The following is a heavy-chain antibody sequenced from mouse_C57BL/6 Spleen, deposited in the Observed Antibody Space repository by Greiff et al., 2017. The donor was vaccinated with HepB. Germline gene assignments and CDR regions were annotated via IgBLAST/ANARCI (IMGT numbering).Heavy chain of an antibody. Sequence: QVQLQQSGAELAKPGASVKLSCKASGYTFTSYWMHWVKQRPGQGLEWIGYINPSSGYTKYNQKFKDKATLTADKSSSTAYMQLSSLTYEDSAVYYCASLDSSGFYYFDYWGQGTTLTVSS. CDR2: INPSSGYT. J-gene: IGHJ2*01. D-gene: IGHD3-2*02. CDR1: GYTFTSYW. CDR3: ASLDSSGFYYFDY. V-gene: IGHV1-7*01.